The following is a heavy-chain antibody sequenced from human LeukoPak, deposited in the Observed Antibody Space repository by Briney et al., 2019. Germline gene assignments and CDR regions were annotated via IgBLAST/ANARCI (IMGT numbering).Heavy chain of an antibody. V-gene: IGHV4-39*07. Sequence: SETLSLTCTVSGGSISSSSYYWGWIRQPPGKGLEWIGSIYYSGSTYYNPSLKSRVTISVDTSKNQFSLKLSSVTAADTAVYYCARDHNAGMDVWGQGTTVTVS. CDR1: GGSISSSSYY. CDR2: IYYSGST. J-gene: IGHJ6*02. CDR3: ARDHNAGMDV. D-gene: IGHD1-14*01.